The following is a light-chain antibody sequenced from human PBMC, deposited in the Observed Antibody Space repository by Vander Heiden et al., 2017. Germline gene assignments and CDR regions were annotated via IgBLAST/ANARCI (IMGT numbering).Light chain of an antibody. CDR3: RQDDNYPIT. Sequence: AIQITQSPSSLSASVGDRVTITCRASQGIRNDLGWYQQKPGKAPKLLIYAASSLQSGVPSRFSGSGSGTDFTLTISSLQPEDFATYYCRQDDNYPITFGHGTKVDIK. V-gene: IGKV1-6*01. CDR2: AAS. CDR1: QGIRND. J-gene: IGKJ3*01.